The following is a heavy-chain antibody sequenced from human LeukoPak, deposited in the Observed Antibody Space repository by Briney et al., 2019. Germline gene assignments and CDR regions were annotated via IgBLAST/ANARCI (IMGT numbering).Heavy chain of an antibody. CDR2: ITRKTDGGTT. CDR3: TTHRDPYSSPYDY. Sequence: GGSLRLSCVASRFAFSQAWMSWVRQAPGEGPEWVGRITRKTDGGTTDYAAPVKGRFTISRDDSKSTLFLQMDSLKTEDTAIYYCTTHRDPYSSPYDYWGQGTLVTVSS. CDR1: RFAFSQAW. V-gene: IGHV3-15*01. D-gene: IGHD6-13*01. J-gene: IGHJ4*02.